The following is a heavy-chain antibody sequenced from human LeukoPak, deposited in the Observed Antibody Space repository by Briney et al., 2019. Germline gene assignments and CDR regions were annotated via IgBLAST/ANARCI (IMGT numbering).Heavy chain of an antibody. Sequence: PGRSLRLSCAASGFTFSSYGMHWVRQAPGKGLEWVAVIWYDGSNKYYADSVKGRFTISRDNSKNTLYLQMNSLRAEDTAVYYRAGQGGLVVPAAMDGPFDYWGQGTLVTVSS. CDR1: GFTFSSYG. V-gene: IGHV3-33*01. CDR3: AGQGGLVVPAAMDGPFDY. J-gene: IGHJ4*02. CDR2: IWYDGSNK. D-gene: IGHD2-2*01.